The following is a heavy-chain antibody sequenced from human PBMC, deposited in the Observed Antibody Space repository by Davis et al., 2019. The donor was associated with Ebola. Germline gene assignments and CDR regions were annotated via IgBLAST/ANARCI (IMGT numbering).Heavy chain of an antibody. CDR1: GFTFSSYA. J-gene: IGHJ4*02. CDR3: IRELRGQNDF. Sequence: GESLKISCAASGFTFSSYAMSWVRQAPGKGLEWVSAISGSGGSTYYADSVKGRFTISRDNAKNTLYLQMNNLRAEDTAVYYCIRELRGQNDFWGQGTLVTVSS. D-gene: IGHD1-26*01. CDR2: ISGSGGST. V-gene: IGHV3-23*01.